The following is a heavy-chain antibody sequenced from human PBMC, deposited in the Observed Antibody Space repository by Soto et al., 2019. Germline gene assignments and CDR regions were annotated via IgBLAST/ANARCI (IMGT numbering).Heavy chain of an antibody. V-gene: IGHV4-4*02. CDR1: SGSISSSNW. Sequence: QVQLQESGPGLVKPSGTLSLTCAVSSGSISSSNWWSWVRQPPGKGLEWIGEIYHSGSTNYNPSLMSRVTISVDKSKNQFSLKLSSVTAADTAVYYCARRYCGGDCYLYWYFDLWGRGTLVTVSS. CDR2: IYHSGST. J-gene: IGHJ2*01. D-gene: IGHD2-21*01. CDR3: ARRYCGGDCYLYWYFDL.